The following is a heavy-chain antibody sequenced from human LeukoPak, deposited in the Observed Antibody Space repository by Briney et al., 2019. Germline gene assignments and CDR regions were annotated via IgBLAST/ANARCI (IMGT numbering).Heavy chain of an antibody. D-gene: IGHD1-14*01. J-gene: IGHJ3*02. V-gene: IGHV5-51*01. CDR2: VNPGDSES. Sequence: GESLKISCKGSGNSFTNYWIGWVRQMPRKGLEWMGIVNPGDSESRYSPSFQGQVTFSVDKPISTVYLQGSSLKAPGAAMYLCARQNREYGFDSLGQGAKVNVSS. CDR1: GNSFTNYW. CDR3: ARQNREYGFDS.